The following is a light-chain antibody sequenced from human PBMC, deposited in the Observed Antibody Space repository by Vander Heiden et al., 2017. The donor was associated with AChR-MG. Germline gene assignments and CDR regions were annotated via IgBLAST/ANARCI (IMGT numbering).Light chain of an antibody. Sequence: SYELTHPPSVSVSPGQTASITCSGDKLGNKYTSWYQQKPGQSPVLVIFQDTKRPSGIPERFSGSSSGNTATLTISGTQAMDEADYYCQAWDSSTVGFGGGTKLTVL. CDR2: QDT. CDR3: QAWDSSTVG. V-gene: IGLV3-1*01. J-gene: IGLJ2*01. CDR1: KLGNKY.